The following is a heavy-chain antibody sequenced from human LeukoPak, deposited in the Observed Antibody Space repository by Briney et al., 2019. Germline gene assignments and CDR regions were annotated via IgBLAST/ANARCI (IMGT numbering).Heavy chain of an antibody. D-gene: IGHD3-9*01. CDR2: ISYDGSNK. V-gene: IGHV3-30*18. CDR1: GFTFSSYG. Sequence: GGSLTLSCAASGFTFSSYGMHWVRQAPGKGLEWVAVISYDGSNKYYADSVKGRFTISRDNSKNTLYLQMNSLRAEDTAVYYCAKVLRYFEWLSPDFDYWGQGTLVTVSS. J-gene: IGHJ4*02. CDR3: AKVLRYFEWLSPDFDY.